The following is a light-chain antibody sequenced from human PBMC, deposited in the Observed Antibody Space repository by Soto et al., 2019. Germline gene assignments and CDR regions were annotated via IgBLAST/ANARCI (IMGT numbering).Light chain of an antibody. J-gene: IGKJ4*01. Sequence: ENVLTQSPGTLSLSPGERATLSCRASQSVSSSYLAWYQQKPGQAPRLLISGASSRATGIPDRFSGSGSGTDFTLTVSRLEPEDFAVYYCQQYGSSPLTFGGGTKVEIK. V-gene: IGKV3-20*01. CDR1: QSVSSSY. CDR3: QQYGSSPLT. CDR2: GAS.